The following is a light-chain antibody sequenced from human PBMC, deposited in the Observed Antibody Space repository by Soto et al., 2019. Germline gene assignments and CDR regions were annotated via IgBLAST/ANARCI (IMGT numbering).Light chain of an antibody. V-gene: IGLV1-51*02. CDR1: GSIIGKSY. J-gene: IGLJ1*01. Sequence: QCVLTQPPSVSAAPGQKVTISCSGSGSIIGKSYVSWYQQLPGTAPKLLIYENNKRPSGIPDRFSGSKSGTSATLGITGLQAGDEADYYCGAWDTSLNGPYVFGSGTKVTVL. CDR3: GAWDTSLNGPYV. CDR2: ENN.